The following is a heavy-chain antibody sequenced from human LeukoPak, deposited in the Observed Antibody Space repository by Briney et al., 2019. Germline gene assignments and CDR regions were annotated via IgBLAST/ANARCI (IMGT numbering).Heavy chain of an antibody. CDR3: AREIGSSWYENWFDP. V-gene: IGHV1-2*02. CDR1: GYTFTGYY. Sequence: ASVKVSCKASGYTFTGYYMHWARQAPGQGLEWMGWINPNSGGTNYAQKFQGRVTMTRDTSISTAYMELSRLRSDDTAVYYCAREIGSSWYENWFDPWGQGTLVTVSS. J-gene: IGHJ5*02. D-gene: IGHD6-13*01. CDR2: INPNSGGT.